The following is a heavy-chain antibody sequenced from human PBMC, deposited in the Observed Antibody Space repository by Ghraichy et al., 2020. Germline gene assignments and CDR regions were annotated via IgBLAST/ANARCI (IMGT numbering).Heavy chain of an antibody. D-gene: IGHD3-22*01. J-gene: IGHJ4*02. V-gene: IGHV3-7*01. CDR1: GFTSSTYW. CDR2: INQDGSST. CDR3: ARARTYYYDSSGFGRQFDY. Sequence: GESLNISCAASGFTSSTYWMHWVRQAPGKGLEWVANINQDGSSTYYVDSVKGRFTISRDNAKNSLFLQINSLRADDTALYYCARARTYYYDSSGFGRQFDYWGQGTLVTVSS.